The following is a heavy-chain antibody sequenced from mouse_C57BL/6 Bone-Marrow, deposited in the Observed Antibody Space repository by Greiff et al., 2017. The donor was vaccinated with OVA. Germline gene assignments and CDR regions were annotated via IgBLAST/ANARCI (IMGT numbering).Heavy chain of an antibody. CDR1: GFSFNTYA. V-gene: IGHV10-1*01. CDR3: VGLYYGAY. CDR2: IRSKSNNYAT. Sequence: EVNVVESGGGLVQPKGSLKLSCAASGFSFNTYAMNWVRQAPGKGLEWVARIRSKSNNYATYYADSVKDRFTISRDDSESMLYLQMNNLKAEDTAMYYCVGLYYGAYWGQGTLVTVSA. D-gene: IGHD2-1*01. J-gene: IGHJ3*01.